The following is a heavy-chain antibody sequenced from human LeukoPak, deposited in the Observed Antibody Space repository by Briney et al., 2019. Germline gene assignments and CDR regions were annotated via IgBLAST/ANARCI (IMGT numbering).Heavy chain of an antibody. CDR3: ARLDILTGSSFDY. Sequence: GGSLRLSCAASGFTVSSNYMSWVRQAPGKGLEWVSVIYSGGSTYYADSVKGRFTIPRDNSKNTLYLQMNSLRAEDTAVYYCARLDILTGSSFDYWGQGTLVTVSS. CDR1: GFTVSSNY. V-gene: IGHV3-66*01. J-gene: IGHJ4*02. D-gene: IGHD3-9*01. CDR2: IYSGGST.